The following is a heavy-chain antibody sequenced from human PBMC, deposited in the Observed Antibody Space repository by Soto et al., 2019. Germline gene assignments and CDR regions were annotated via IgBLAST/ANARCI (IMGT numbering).Heavy chain of an antibody. CDR2: IVVGSGNT. V-gene: IGHV1-58*01. D-gene: IGHD3-3*01. Sequence: ASVKVSCKASGFTFTSSAVQWVRQARGQRLEWIGWIVVGSGNTNYAQKFQERVTITRDMSTSTAYMELSSLRSEDTAVYYCAADPYYDFWSAPGAYGMDVWGQGTTVTVSS. CDR3: AADPYYDFWSAPGAYGMDV. CDR1: GFTFTSSA. J-gene: IGHJ6*02.